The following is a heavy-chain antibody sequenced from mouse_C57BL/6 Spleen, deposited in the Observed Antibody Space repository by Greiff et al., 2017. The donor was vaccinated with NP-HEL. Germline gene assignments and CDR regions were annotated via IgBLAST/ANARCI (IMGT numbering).Heavy chain of an antibody. D-gene: IGHD2-3*01. Sequence: EVQLQQSGGDLVKPGGSLKLSCAASGFTFSSYGMSWVRQTPDKRLEWVATISSGGSYTYYPDSVKGRFTISRDNAKNTLYLQMSSLKSEDTAMYYCARRDDGYYEGFAYWGQGTLVTVSA. J-gene: IGHJ3*01. CDR2: ISSGGSYT. CDR3: ARRDDGYYEGFAY. V-gene: IGHV5-6*01. CDR1: GFTFSSYG.